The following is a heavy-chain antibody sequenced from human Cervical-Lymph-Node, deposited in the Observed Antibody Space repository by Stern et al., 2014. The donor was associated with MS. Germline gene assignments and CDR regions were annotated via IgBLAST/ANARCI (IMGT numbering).Heavy chain of an antibody. CDR2: ISWNSGSI. CDR1: GFTFDDYA. J-gene: IGHJ4*02. Sequence: VQLVQSGGGLVQPGRSLRLSCAASGFTFDDYAMHWVRQAPGKGLEWVSGISWNSGSIGYADSVKGRFTISRDNAKNSLYLQMNSLRAEDTALYYCAKLRLGTFDYWGQGTLVTVSS. CDR3: AKLRLGTFDY. V-gene: IGHV3-9*01. D-gene: IGHD3-16*01.